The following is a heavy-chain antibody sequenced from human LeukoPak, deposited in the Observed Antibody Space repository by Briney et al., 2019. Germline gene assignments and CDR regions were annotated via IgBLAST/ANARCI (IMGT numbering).Heavy chain of an antibody. Sequence: GWSLRLSCAASGFTFSSYGMHWVRQAPGKGLEYVSAISSNGGSTHYADSVKGRFTISRDNSKNTLYLQMSSLRAEDTAVYYCVNRVGERGYYRNWGQGTLVTVSS. J-gene: IGHJ4*02. V-gene: IGHV3-64D*06. D-gene: IGHD3-22*01. CDR3: VNRVGERGYYRN. CDR2: ISSNGGST. CDR1: GFTFSSYG.